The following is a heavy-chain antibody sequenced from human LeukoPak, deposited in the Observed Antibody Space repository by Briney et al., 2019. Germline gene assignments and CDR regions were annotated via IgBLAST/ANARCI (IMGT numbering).Heavy chain of an antibody. V-gene: IGHV1-18*01. J-gene: IGHJ4*02. CDR1: GYAFTTFG. CDR3: ARASDTRWPFDF. Sequence: ASVKVSCKASGYAFTTFGIMWVRQARGQGLEWMGWISTSKTYTRYAQKVQGRATLTTDPSTNTAYLELTSLTSDDTAVYFCARASDTRWPFDFWGQGTKVTVSS. CDR2: ISTSKTYT. D-gene: IGHD2-15*01.